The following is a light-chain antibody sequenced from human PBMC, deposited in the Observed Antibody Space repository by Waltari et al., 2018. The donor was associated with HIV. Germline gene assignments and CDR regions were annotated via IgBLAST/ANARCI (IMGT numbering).Light chain of an antibody. CDR3: SSYTSSSTLRV. CDR1: SSDVGGYNY. V-gene: IGLV2-14*01. J-gene: IGLJ3*02. CDR2: EVS. Sequence: QSALTQPASVSGSPGQSITISCTGTSSDVGGYNYVSWYQQHPGKAPKLMIYEVSNRPSGVSTRFSGSKSGNTASLTISGLQTEDDADYYCSSYTSSSTLRVFGGGTKLTVL.